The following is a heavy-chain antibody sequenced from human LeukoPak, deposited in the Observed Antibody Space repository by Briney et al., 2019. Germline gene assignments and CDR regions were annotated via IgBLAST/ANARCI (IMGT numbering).Heavy chain of an antibody. J-gene: IGHJ4*02. Sequence: ASVKVSCKVSGYTLTELSMHWVRQAPGKGLEWMGGFDPEDGETIYAQKFQGRVTMTEDTSTDTAYMELSSLRSEDTAVYYCATSQPLGFRIPFDYWGQGPLVTVSS. CDR1: GYTLTELS. V-gene: IGHV1-24*01. D-gene: IGHD1-14*01. CDR2: FDPEDGET. CDR3: ATSQPLGFRIPFDY.